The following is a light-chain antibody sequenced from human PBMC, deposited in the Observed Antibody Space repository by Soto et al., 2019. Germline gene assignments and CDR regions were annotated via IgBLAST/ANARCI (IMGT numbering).Light chain of an antibody. V-gene: IGKV1-27*01. CDR2: AAS. CDR3: QKDSGDPWR. J-gene: IGKJ1*01. Sequence: MNSSISCLSAXVGDXVTIXXQASQGISNHLAWYQQEPGKTPKLLIYAASTVHTGVPSRFSGSGSGTDFTLTISSLQPEDVATYYCQKDSGDPWRFGRGTKVDI. CDR1: QGISNH.